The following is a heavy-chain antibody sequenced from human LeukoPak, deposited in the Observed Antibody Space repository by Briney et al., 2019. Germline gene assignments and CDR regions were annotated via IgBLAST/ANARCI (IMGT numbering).Heavy chain of an antibody. Sequence: ASVKVSCKASGYTFTSYYMHWVRQAPGQGLEWMGIINPSGGSTSYAQKFQGRVTMTRDTSTSTAYMELSSLRSEDTAVYYCARAVGVVAAAIKPMGTWGQGTLVTVSS. J-gene: IGHJ4*02. V-gene: IGHV1-46*01. CDR1: GYTFTSYY. CDR2: INPSGGST. CDR3: ARAVGVVAAAIKPMGT. D-gene: IGHD6-13*01.